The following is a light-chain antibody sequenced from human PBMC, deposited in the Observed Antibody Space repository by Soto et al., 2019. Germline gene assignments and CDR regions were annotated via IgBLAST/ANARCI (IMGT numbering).Light chain of an antibody. CDR3: QQRSNWPGS. CDR2: DAS. Sequence: EIVLTQSPATLSLSPGERATLSCRASQSITIYLAWYQQKPGQAPRLLIYDASNRATGIPARFSGSGSGTDFTLTNSSLEPEDFAVYYCQQRSNWPGSFGGGTKVDIK. CDR1: QSITIY. V-gene: IGKV3-11*01. J-gene: IGKJ4*01.